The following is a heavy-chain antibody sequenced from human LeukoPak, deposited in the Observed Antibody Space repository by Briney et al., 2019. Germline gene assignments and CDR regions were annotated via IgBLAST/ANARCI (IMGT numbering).Heavy chain of an antibody. D-gene: IGHD3-3*01. Sequence: PSETLSLXCAVYGGSFSGYYWRWIRLPPGKGLEWIGEINHSGSTNYNPSLKSRVTISVDTSKNQFSLKLSSVTAADTAVYYCARLYDFWSGSMDVWGKGTTVTVSS. V-gene: IGHV4-34*01. CDR3: ARLYDFWSGSMDV. CDR2: INHSGST. J-gene: IGHJ6*04. CDR1: GGSFSGYY.